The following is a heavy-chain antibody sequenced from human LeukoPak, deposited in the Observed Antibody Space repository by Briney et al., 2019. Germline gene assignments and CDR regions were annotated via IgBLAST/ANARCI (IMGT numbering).Heavy chain of an antibody. Sequence: SVKVSCTASGGTFSSYAISWVRQAPGQGLEWMGGIIPIFGTANYAQKFQGRVTITADESTSTAYMELSSLRSEDTAVYYCARAGGTPLWFGELSYFDYWGQGTLVTVSS. CDR2: IIPIFGTA. CDR3: ARAGGTPLWFGELSYFDY. D-gene: IGHD3-10*01. J-gene: IGHJ4*02. CDR1: GGTFSSYA. V-gene: IGHV1-69*01.